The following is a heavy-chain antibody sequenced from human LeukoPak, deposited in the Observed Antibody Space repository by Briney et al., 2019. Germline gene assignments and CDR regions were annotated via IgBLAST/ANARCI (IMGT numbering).Heavy chain of an antibody. CDR2: ISGSGGST. CDR1: GFTFSSYA. J-gene: IGHJ5*02. D-gene: IGHD3-3*01. Sequence: GGSLRLSCAASGFTFSSYAMSWVRQAPGKGLEWVSAISGSGGSTYYADSVKGRFTISRDNSKNTLYLQMNSLRAEDTAVYYCARGERTITIFGVAPGGFDPWGQGTLVTVSS. V-gene: IGHV3-23*01. CDR3: ARGERTITIFGVAPGGFDP.